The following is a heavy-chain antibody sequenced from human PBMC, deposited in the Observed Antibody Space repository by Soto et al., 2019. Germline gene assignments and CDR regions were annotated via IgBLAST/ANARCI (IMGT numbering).Heavy chain of an antibody. V-gene: IGHV5-51*01. Sequence: VESLKISCKGSGYSFTSYWIGWVRQMPGKGLEWMGIIYPGDSDTRYSPSFQGQVTISADKSISTAYLQWSSLKASDTAMYYCARHSDPLRYYDFSLQGMDVWGQGTTVNVSS. CDR1: GYSFTSYW. D-gene: IGHD3-3*01. J-gene: IGHJ6*02. CDR2: IYPGDSDT. CDR3: ARHSDPLRYYDFSLQGMDV.